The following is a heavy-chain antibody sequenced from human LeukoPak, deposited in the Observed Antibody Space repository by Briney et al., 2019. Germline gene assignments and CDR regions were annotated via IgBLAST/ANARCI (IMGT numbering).Heavy chain of an antibody. J-gene: IGHJ4*02. CDR2: INNNGGST. CDR3: AKRTMSAFDS. Sequence: PGGSLRLSCAASGFTFSSYAMSWVRQAPGKGLEWVSHINNNGGSTSYADSVKGRFTISRDNSKNVVYLQMNSLTVEDAATYYCAKRTMSAFDSWGQGTLLIVSS. V-gene: IGHV3-23*05. CDR1: GFTFSSYA.